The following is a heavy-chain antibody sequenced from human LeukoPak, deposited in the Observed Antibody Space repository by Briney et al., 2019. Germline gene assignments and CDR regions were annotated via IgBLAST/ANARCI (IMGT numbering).Heavy chain of an antibody. J-gene: IGHJ4*02. CDR3: ASRAGDTAMVRRGFDY. D-gene: IGHD5-18*01. CDR1: GGTFSSYA. V-gene: IGHV1-69*01. Sequence: SVKVSCKASGGTFSSYAISWVRQAPGQGLEWMGGIIPIFGTANYAQKFQGRVTITADESTSTAYMELSSLRSEDTAVYYCASRAGDTAMVRRGFDYWGQGTLVTVSS. CDR2: IIPIFGTA.